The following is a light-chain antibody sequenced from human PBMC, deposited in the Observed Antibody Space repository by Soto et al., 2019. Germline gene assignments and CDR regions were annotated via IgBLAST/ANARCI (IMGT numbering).Light chain of an antibody. V-gene: IGLV2-14*01. CDR3: NSYTTSSTYD. CDR1: SSDVGGYNY. Sequence: QSVLTQPASVSGCPGQSITICCTGTSSDVGGYNYVSWYQQHPGKAPKLMIYDVSNRPSGVSNRFSGSKSGNTASLTISGLQAEDEADYYCNSYTTSSTYDFGTGTKVTVL. J-gene: IGLJ1*01. CDR2: DVS.